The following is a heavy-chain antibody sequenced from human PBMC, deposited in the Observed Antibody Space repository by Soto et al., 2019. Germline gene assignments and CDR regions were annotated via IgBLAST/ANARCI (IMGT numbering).Heavy chain of an antibody. CDR1: GFTFSSYG. V-gene: IGHV3-33*01. Sequence: GGFLRLSCAASGFTFSSYGMHWVRQAPGKGLEWVAVIWYDGSNKYYADSVKGRFTISRDNSKNTLYLQMNSLRAEDTAVYYCAREGGSTAMAPYYYYGMDVWGQGTTVTVSS. CDR2: IWYDGSNK. CDR3: AREGGSTAMAPYYYYGMDV. J-gene: IGHJ6*02. D-gene: IGHD5-18*01.